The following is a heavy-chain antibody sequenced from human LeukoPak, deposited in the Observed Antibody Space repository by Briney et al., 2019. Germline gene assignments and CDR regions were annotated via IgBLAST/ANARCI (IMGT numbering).Heavy chain of an antibody. Sequence: SETLSLTCAVYGGSFSDGYWSWIRQPLGKGLERVGEISHSGSTNCNPSLASRVTLSVDTSKNQFSLNLKSATAADTGVYFCARGKGGRPGNTQSYPWFFEMWGRGTLVTVSS. D-gene: IGHD3-16*02. CDR1: GGSFSDGY. J-gene: IGHJ2*01. CDR3: ARGKGGRPGNTQSYPWFFEM. V-gene: IGHV4-34*01. CDR2: ISHSGST.